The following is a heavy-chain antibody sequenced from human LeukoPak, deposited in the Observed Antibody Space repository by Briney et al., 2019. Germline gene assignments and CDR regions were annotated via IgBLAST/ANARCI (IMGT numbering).Heavy chain of an antibody. CDR2: INPNSGGT. Sequence: ASVKVSCKASGYTFTGYYMHWVRQAPGQGLEWMGWINPNSGGTNYAQKFQGRVTMTRATAISTAYMELSRLRSDDTAVYYCARVVLVTAFDPWGRGTLVTVSS. CDR1: GYTFTGYY. D-gene: IGHD2-15*01. CDR3: ARVVLVTAFDP. V-gene: IGHV1-2*02. J-gene: IGHJ5*02.